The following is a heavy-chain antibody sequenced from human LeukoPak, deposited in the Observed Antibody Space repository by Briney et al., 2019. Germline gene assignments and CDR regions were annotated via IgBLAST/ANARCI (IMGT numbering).Heavy chain of an antibody. CDR2: IYYSGST. Sequence: PSETLSLTCTVSGGSISSYYWSWIRQPPGKELEWIGYIYYSGSTNYNPSLKSRVTISVDTSKNQFSLKLSSVTAADTAVYYCARDTTPWGYSDLWGRGTLVTVSS. J-gene: IGHJ2*01. CDR1: GGSISSYY. V-gene: IGHV4-59*01. D-gene: IGHD1-14*01. CDR3: ARDTTPWGYSDL.